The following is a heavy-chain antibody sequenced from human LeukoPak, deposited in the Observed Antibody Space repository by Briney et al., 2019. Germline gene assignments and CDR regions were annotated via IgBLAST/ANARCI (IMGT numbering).Heavy chain of an antibody. Sequence: ASVKVSCKASGGTFTSYGISWVRQAPGQGLEWMGWISAYNGNTNYAQKLQGRVTMTTGTSTSTAYMELSRLRSDDTAVYYCARVWSVAGTGDYWGQGTLVTVSS. CDR2: ISAYNGNT. CDR1: GGTFTSYG. J-gene: IGHJ4*02. V-gene: IGHV1-18*01. D-gene: IGHD6-19*01. CDR3: ARVWSVAGTGDY.